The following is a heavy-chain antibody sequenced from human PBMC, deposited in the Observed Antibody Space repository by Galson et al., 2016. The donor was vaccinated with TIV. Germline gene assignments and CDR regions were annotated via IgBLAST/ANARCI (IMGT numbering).Heavy chain of an antibody. CDR3: AKDLGFFDGSGFQGIKHPDY. CDR2: ISNDGSDK. Sequence: SLRLSCAASGFAFNNYYLTWIRQTPGKGLEWVAVISNDGSDKIYRDSVKGRFTISRDNSKNTLYLQMSGLRAQDTAVYYCAKDLGFFDGSGFQGIKHPDYWGQ. D-gene: IGHD3-22*01. V-gene: IGHV3-30*18. J-gene: IGHJ4*02. CDR1: GFAFNNYY.